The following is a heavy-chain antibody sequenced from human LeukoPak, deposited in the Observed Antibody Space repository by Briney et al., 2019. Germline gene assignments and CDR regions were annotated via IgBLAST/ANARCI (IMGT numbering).Heavy chain of an antibody. CDR1: GFTFSSYS. V-gene: IGHV3-21*01. CDR3: ASAYMVRGVFDY. Sequence: GASLRLSCAASGFTFSSYSMNWVRQAPGKGLEWVSSISSSSSYIYYADSVKGRFTISRDNAKNSLYLQMNSLRAEDTAVYYCASAYMVRGVFDYWGQGTLVTVSS. J-gene: IGHJ4*02. D-gene: IGHD3-10*01. CDR2: ISSSSSYI.